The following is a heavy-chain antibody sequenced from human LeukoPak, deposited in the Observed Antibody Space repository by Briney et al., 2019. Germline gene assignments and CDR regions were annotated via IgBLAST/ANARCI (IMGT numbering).Heavy chain of an antibody. CDR2: INPNSGGT. CDR3: ARDSYGSGSMDV. V-gene: IGHV1-2*06. CDR1: GYTFTGYY. Sequence: ASVKVSCKASGYTFTGYYMHWVRQAPGQGLEWMGRINPNSGGTNYAQKLQGRVTMTRDTSISAAYMELSRLRSDDTAVYYCARDSYGSGSMDVWGQGTTVTVSS. J-gene: IGHJ6*02. D-gene: IGHD3-10*01.